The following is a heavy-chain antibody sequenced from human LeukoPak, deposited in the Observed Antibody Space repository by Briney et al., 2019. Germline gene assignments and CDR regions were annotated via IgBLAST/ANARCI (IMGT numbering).Heavy chain of an antibody. D-gene: IGHD3-9*01. CDR3: AREESAYYDILTGYSNWFDP. Sequence: GGSLRLSCAASGSTFSSYSMNWVRQAPGKGLEWVSSISSSSSYIYYADSVKGRFTISRDNAKNSLYLQMNSLRAEDTAVYYCAREESAYYDILTGYSNWFDPWGQGTLVTVSS. CDR2: ISSSSSYI. J-gene: IGHJ5*02. V-gene: IGHV3-21*01. CDR1: GSTFSSYS.